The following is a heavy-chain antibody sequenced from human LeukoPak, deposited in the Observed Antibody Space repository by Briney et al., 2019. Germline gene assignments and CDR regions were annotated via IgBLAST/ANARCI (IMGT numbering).Heavy chain of an antibody. CDR3: ARYYYGSGTTDPEDYYYGMDV. CDR1: GFTFSSYG. D-gene: IGHD3-10*01. V-gene: IGHV3-30*03. Sequence: GGSLRLSCAASGFTFSSYGMHWVRQAPGKGLEWVAVISYDGSNKYYADSVKGRFTISRDNSKNTLYLQMNSLRAEDTAVYYCARYYYGSGTTDPEDYYYGMDVWGQGTTVTVSS. CDR2: ISYDGSNK. J-gene: IGHJ6*02.